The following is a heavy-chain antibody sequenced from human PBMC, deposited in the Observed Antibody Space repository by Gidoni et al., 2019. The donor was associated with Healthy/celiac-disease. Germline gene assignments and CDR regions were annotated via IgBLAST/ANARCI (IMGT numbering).Heavy chain of an antibody. D-gene: IGHD5-18*01. Sequence: EVQLVESGGGLVQPGRSLRLSCAASGFTFDDYAMHWVRQAPGKGLEWVSCISWNSGSIGYADSVKGRFTISRDNAKNSLYLQMNSLRAEDTALYYCAKGDGGYSYGMDVWGQGTTVTVSS. V-gene: IGHV3-9*01. CDR1: GFTFDDYA. CDR3: AKGDGGYSYGMDV. J-gene: IGHJ6*02. CDR2: ISWNSGSI.